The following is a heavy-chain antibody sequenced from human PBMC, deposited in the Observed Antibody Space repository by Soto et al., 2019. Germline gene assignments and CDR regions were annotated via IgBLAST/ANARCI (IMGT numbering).Heavy chain of an antibody. CDR1: GFSNSTHV. V-gene: IGHV3-33*01. J-gene: IGHJ4*02. Sequence: QVQLVESGGGVVQPGRSLRLSCTASGFSNSTHVIHWVRQAPGKGLEWVAVLWYDGSREYYAESVKGRFTISRDNSKNTMYLQMNSLRAEDTAVYYCARVPRYDTWYFDYWGQGTLATVSS. D-gene: IGHD3-22*01. CDR3: ARVPRYDTWYFDY. CDR2: LWYDGSRE.